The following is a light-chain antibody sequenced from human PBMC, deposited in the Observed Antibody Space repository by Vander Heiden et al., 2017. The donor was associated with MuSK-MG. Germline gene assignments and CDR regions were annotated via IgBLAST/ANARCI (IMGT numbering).Light chain of an antibody. CDR1: QSISSY. Sequence: DLQMTQSPSSLSASVGDTVTNTRRARQSISSYLNWYQQKPGEAPKLLIYGASSWESGVPARFSGSGSGTDFTLTISSLQPEDFAAYYCQQYDSTPQRTFGQGTRVEIK. CDR2: GAS. V-gene: IGKV1-39*01. J-gene: IGKJ1*01. CDR3: QQYDSTPQRT.